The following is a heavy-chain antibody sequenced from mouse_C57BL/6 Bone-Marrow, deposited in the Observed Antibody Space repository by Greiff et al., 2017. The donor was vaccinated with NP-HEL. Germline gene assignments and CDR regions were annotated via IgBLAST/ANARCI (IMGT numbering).Heavy chain of an antibody. J-gene: IGHJ4*01. Sequence: QVQLQQSGPGLVQPSQNLSITCTVSGFSLSNYGIHWVRQSPGKGLEWLGVIWSGGITDYNAAFISRLSINRDNSKSQVFFKMSSLHADDTAIYYCARKENPLGTMNYWGQGTSVTVSS. V-gene: IGHV2-2*01. CDR3: ARKENPLGTMNY. CDR2: IWSGGIT. CDR1: GFSLSNYG.